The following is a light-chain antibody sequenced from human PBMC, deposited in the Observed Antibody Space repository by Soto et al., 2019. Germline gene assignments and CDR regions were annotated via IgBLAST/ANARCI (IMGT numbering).Light chain of an antibody. J-gene: IGKJ1*01. Sequence: DIPMTQSPSTLSASVGDRVTITCQASQDISNYLNWYQQKPGKAPKLLIYDASDLETGVPSRFSGSGSETDFTFTISSLQPEDIATYYCQQYDNLPWTFGQGTKVEIK. CDR3: QQYDNLPWT. CDR2: DAS. CDR1: QDISNY. V-gene: IGKV1-33*01.